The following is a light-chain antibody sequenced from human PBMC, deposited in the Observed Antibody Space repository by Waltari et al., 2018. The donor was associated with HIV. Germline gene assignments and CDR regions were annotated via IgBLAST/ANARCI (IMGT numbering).Light chain of an antibody. J-gene: IGLJ2*01. CDR1: SSNIGTGYD. Sequence: QSVLTQPPSVSGAPGQRVTISCTGSSSNIGTGYDVHWYRQFPGKAPKLVIYNVTKRPSGVSDRFSGSKSGNTASLTISGLQAEDEADYFCSSFTTSTTLLFGGGTKLTVL. V-gene: IGLV1-40*01. CDR2: NVT. CDR3: SSFTTSTTLL.